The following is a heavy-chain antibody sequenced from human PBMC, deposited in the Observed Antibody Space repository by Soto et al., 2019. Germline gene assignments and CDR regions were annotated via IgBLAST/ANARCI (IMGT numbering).Heavy chain of an antibody. CDR2: ISYDGSNK. Sequence: GGSLRLSCAASGFTFSSYSMHWVRQAPGKGLEWVAVISYDGSNKYYADSVKGRFTISRDNSKNTLYLQMNSLRAEDAAVYYCAKGRDYYYDSSGYRDYFDYWGQGTLVTVSS. D-gene: IGHD3-22*01. V-gene: IGHV3-30*18. J-gene: IGHJ4*02. CDR3: AKGRDYYYDSSGYRDYFDY. CDR1: GFTFSSYS.